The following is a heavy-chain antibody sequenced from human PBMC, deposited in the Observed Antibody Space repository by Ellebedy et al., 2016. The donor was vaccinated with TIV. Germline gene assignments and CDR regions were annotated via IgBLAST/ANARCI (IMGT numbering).Heavy chain of an antibody. CDR2: INAGNGNT. D-gene: IGHD4-17*01. CDR1: GYTFTSYA. CDR3: ARGSTVTTRPFDY. V-gene: IGHV1-3*01. J-gene: IGHJ4*02. Sequence: ASVKVSCXASGYTFTSYAMHWVRQAPGQRLEWMGWINAGNGNTKYSQKFQGRVTITADESTSTAYMELSSLRSEDTAVYYCARGSTVTTRPFDYWGQGTLVTVSS.